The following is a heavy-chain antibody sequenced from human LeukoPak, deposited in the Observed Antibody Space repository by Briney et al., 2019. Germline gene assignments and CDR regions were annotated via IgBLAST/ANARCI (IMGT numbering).Heavy chain of an antibody. CDR3: ARDRPLDSSGWYSLRESNDAFDI. D-gene: IGHD6-19*01. CDR2: INSDGSTT. J-gene: IGHJ3*02. CDR1: GFTFDDYT. V-gene: IGHV3-74*01. Sequence: QPGGSLRLSCAASGFTFDDYTMHWVRQAPGKGLVWVSRINSDGSTTAYADSVKGRFTISRDNAKNTVYLQMRSLTDEDTAVYYCARDRPLDSSGWYSLRESNDAFDIWGQGTMVTVSS.